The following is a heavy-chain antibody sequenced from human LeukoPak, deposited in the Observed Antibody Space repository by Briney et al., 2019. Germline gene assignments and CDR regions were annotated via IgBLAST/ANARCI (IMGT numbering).Heavy chain of an antibody. CDR1: GGSISGYY. D-gene: IGHD6-13*01. V-gene: IGHV4-4*07. CDR2: IYTSGST. J-gene: IGHJ4*02. Sequence: SETLSLTCTVSGGSISGYYWSWIRQPAGKGLEWIGRIYTSGSTNYNPSLKSRVTMSVDTSKNQFSLKLSSVTAADTAVYYCARVAYSSSLGYFDYWGQGTLVTVSS. CDR3: ARVAYSSSLGYFDY.